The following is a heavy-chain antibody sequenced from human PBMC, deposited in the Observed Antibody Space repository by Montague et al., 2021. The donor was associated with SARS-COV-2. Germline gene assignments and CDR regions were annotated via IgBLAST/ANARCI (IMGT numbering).Heavy chain of an antibody. CDR3: ARLLRSCTNGVCRTYYYYAMDV. CDR1: GGSISGYY. D-gene: IGHD2-8*01. V-gene: IGHV4-59*01. Sequence: SETLSLTCTVSGGSISGYYWSWIHQPPGKGLEWIGYIYYSGSTKYNPLLESRVTVSVDRSKNQVSLKLSSVTAADTAVYYCARLLRSCTNGVCRTYYYYAMDVWGQGTTVTVSS. J-gene: IGHJ6*02. CDR2: IYYSGST.